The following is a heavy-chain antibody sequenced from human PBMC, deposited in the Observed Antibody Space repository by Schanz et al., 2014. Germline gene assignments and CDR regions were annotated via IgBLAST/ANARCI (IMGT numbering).Heavy chain of an antibody. D-gene: IGHD6-19*01. CDR1: GFTFSSYW. CDR3: VGIHVAVAEAFY. J-gene: IGHJ4*02. V-gene: IGHV3-74*03. CDR2: INSDDTTK. Sequence: EVRLVESGGGLVQSGGSLRLSCAASGFTFSSYWMHWVRQAPGKGLVWVSRINSDDTTKTYADSVKGRFTISRDNGEDTTYLQMNSLRPEDTALYYCVGIHVAVAEAFYWGQGALVIVS.